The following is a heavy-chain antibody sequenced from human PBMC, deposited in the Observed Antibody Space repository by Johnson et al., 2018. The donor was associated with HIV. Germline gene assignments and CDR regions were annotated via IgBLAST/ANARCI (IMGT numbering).Heavy chain of an antibody. J-gene: IGHJ3*02. D-gene: IGHD6-19*01. CDR3: ARAKQWLRRGGTDAFDI. CDR1: GFTFSSYA. V-gene: IGHV3-30*04. Sequence: QVQLVESGGGVVQPGRSLRLSCAASGFTFSSYAMHWVRQAPGKGLEWVAVISYDGSNKYYADSVKGRLTVARDNPKNSLYLQRSRLTGEDTAMYDCARAKQWLRRGGTDAFDIWGPGTMVIVSS. CDR2: ISYDGSNK.